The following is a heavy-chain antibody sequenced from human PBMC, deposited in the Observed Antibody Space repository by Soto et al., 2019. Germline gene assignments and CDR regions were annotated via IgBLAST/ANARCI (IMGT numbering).Heavy chain of an antibody. CDR2: ISGSGGTI. Sequence: EVQLVESGGGLVQPGGSLRLSCAASGFTFSSYNMNWVRQAPGKGLEWLSYISGSGGTIYYTASVKGRFTISRDNADNSLFLQINSLRAEDTAVYYCARALYSSSYLIDYWGQGTLVTVSS. J-gene: IGHJ4*02. CDR1: GFTFSSYN. CDR3: ARALYSSSYLIDY. V-gene: IGHV3-48*01. D-gene: IGHD6-6*01.